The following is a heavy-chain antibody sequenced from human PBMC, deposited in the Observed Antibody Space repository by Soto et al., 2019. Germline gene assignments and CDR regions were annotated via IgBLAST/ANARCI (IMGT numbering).Heavy chain of an antibody. CDR1: VYTLTELS. CDR2: FDPEDGNT. V-gene: IGHV1-24*01. D-gene: IGHD3-16*02. CDR3: ARSAVSPFGGLIGPFDY. J-gene: IGHJ4*02. Sequence: ASGKVSCKVSVYTLTELSMHWVRQAPGKGLEWMGSFDPEDGNTKYSQKFQGRVTIIRDTSAYTAYMELTSLRSEDTAVYYCARSAVSPFGGLIGPFDYWGQGTLVTVSS.